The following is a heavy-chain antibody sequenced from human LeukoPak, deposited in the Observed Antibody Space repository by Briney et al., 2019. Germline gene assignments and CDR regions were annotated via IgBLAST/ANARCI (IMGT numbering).Heavy chain of an antibody. D-gene: IGHD5-18*01. J-gene: IGHJ4*02. Sequence: PSETLSLTCTVSGGSISSYYWSWIRQPPGKGLEWIGYIYYSGSTNYNPSLKSRVTISVDTSKNQFSLKPSSVTAADTAVYYCARQDSYGSVYYFDYWGQGTLVTVSS. CDR1: GGSISSYY. CDR2: IYYSGST. V-gene: IGHV4-59*08. CDR3: ARQDSYGSVYYFDY.